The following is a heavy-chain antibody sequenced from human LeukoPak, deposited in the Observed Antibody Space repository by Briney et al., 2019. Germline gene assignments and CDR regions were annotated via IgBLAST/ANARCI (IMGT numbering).Heavy chain of an antibody. V-gene: IGHV4-34*01. D-gene: IGHD3-3*01. CDR3: ANYYDFWGHI. CDR2: INHSGST. CDR1: GGSFSGYY. Sequence: PSETLSLTCAVYGGSFSGYYWSWIRQPPGKGLEWIGEINHSGSTNYNPSLKSRVTISVDTSKYQFSLKLSSVTAADTAVYYCANYYDFWGHIWGQGTMVTVSS. J-gene: IGHJ3*02.